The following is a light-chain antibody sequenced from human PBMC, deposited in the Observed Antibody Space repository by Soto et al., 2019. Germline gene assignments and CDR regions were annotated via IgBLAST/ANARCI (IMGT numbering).Light chain of an antibody. Sequence: DVQMTQSPSSLSASVGDRITITCQASRDIRNFLNWYQQKPGKAPKVLIYDASNLQTGVPSRFSGSGSGTHFTFTISSLQAEDIATYYCQQYDNLPLTFGGGTKVVIK. J-gene: IGKJ4*01. CDR1: RDIRNF. V-gene: IGKV1-33*01. CDR2: DAS. CDR3: QQYDNLPLT.